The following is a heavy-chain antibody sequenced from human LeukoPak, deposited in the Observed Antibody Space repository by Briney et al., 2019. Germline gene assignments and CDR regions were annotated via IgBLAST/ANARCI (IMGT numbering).Heavy chain of an antibody. CDR2: ISSSSGYI. CDR1: GFNFSDYS. D-gene: IGHD3-3*01. V-gene: IGHV3-21*01. CDR3: ARGAAIFNWFDP. Sequence: GGSLRLSCAASGFNFSDYSMNWVRQAPGKGLEWVSSISSSSGYIYYADSVKGRFTISRDNAKNSLYLQMNSLRAEDTAVYYCARGAAIFNWFDPWGQGTLVTVSS. J-gene: IGHJ5*02.